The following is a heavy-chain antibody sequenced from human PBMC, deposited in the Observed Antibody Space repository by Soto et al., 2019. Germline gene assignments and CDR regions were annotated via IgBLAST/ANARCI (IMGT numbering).Heavy chain of an antibody. V-gene: IGHV3-48*01. CDR1: GFTFSSYS. CDR3: ARCSGGTCYSHAFDI. D-gene: IGHD2-15*01. CDR2: ISGSGTTI. J-gene: IGHJ3*02. Sequence: GGSLRLSCAASGFTFSSYSINWVRQAPGKGLEWVSYISGSGTTIYYADSVKGRFTISRDNAKNSLYLQMNSLSAEDTAVYYCARCSGGTCYSHAFDIWGPGTMVTVSS.